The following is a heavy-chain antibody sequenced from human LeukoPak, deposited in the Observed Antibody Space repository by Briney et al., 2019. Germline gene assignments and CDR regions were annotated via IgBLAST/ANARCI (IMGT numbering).Heavy chain of an antibody. Sequence: PGGSLRLSCAASGFTFSSYGMHWVRQAPGKGLEWVAVISYDGSNEYYADSVKGRFTISRDNSKNTLYLQMNSLRAEDTAVYYCAKGNYGSGSGNDFDYWGQGTLVTVSS. CDR1: GFTFSSYG. CDR3: AKGNYGSGSGNDFDY. CDR2: ISYDGSNE. D-gene: IGHD3-10*01. V-gene: IGHV3-30*18. J-gene: IGHJ4*02.